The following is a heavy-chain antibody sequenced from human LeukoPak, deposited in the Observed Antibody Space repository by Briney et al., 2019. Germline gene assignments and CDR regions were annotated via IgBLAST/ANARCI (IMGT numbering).Heavy chain of an antibody. CDR2: ISGSGGST. D-gene: IGHD3-10*01. CDR1: GFTFSSYA. Sequence: GGSLRLSCAASGFTFSSYAMSWVRQAPGKGLEWVSAISGSGGSTYYVDSVKGRFTISRDNSKNTLYLQMNSLRAEDTAVYYCANAYGSGSYYNVGDYWGQGTLVTVSS. J-gene: IGHJ4*02. CDR3: ANAYGSGSYYNVGDY. V-gene: IGHV3-23*01.